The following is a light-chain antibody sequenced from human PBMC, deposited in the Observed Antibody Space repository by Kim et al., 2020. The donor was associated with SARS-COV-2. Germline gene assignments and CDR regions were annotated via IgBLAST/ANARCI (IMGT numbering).Light chain of an antibody. CDR2: DAY. J-gene: IGKJ4*01. CDR1: QRVSSY. Sequence: LSQGERPTLSCRPSQRVSSYLAWYQQKPGQAPRRLIYDAYHGAPGIPARFSGSGSGTDFTLTISSVEPEEFAVYYCQQRSDWPLTFGGGTKVDIK. CDR3: QQRSDWPLT. V-gene: IGKV3-11*01.